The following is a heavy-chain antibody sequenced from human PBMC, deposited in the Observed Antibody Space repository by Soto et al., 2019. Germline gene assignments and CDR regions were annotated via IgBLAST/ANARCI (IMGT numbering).Heavy chain of an antibody. CDR2: ISYDGNNK. V-gene: IGHV3-30-3*01. J-gene: IGHJ4*02. Sequence: QVQLVESGGGVVQPGRSLRLSCAASGFTFSSYAMHWVRQAPGKGLEWVAVISYDGNNKYYADSVKGRFTISRDNSKNTLYLQMTSLRADDTAVYYCARAPTTVTTAYYFDYWGQGTLVTVSS. D-gene: IGHD4-17*01. CDR3: ARAPTTVTTAYYFDY. CDR1: GFTFSSYA.